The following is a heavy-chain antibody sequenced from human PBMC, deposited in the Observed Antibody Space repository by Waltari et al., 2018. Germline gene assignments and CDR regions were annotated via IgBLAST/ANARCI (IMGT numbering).Heavy chain of an antibody. V-gene: IGHV3-21*02. J-gene: IGHJ4*02. CDR2: ISRDSTYI. Sequence: EVQVVESGGGLVTPGGSLRLSCAASGFTFSSHSMSWVRQAPGKGLEWVSSISRDSTYIHYADSIQGRFTISRDDAKNSVFLQMNSLRAEDTAVYYCARNGATSGWLEFDSWGQGTLVTVSS. D-gene: IGHD6-19*01. CDR3: ARNGATSGWLEFDS. CDR1: GFTFSSHS.